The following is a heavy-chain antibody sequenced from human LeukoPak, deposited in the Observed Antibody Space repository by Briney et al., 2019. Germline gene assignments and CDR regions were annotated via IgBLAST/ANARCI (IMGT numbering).Heavy chain of an antibody. D-gene: IGHD3-22*01. CDR3: AIFDSSGYYNY. V-gene: IGHV3-74*01. CDR2: ISPTGSTT. Sequence: PGGSLRLSCTASGFSFSGHWMHWARQLPGKGLVRVSRISPTGSTTSYADSVKGRFTISRDNSKNTLYLQMNSLRAEDTAVYYCAIFDSSGYYNYWGQGTLVTVSS. J-gene: IGHJ4*02. CDR1: GFSFSGHW.